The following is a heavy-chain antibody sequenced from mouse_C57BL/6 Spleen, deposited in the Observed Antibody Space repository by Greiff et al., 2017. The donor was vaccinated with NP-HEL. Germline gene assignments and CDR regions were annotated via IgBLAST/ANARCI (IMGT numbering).Heavy chain of an antibody. D-gene: IGHD2-1*01. J-gene: IGHJ2*01. Sequence: QVQLKQPGAELVKPGASVKMSCKASGYTFTSYWITWVKQRPGQGLEWIGDIYPGSGSTNYNEKFKSKATLTVDTSSSTSYMQRSSLTSEDSAVYYCARVTYGNYPDYWGQGTTLTVSS. CDR3: ARVTYGNYPDY. CDR2: IYPGSGST. CDR1: GYTFTSYW. V-gene: IGHV1-55*01.